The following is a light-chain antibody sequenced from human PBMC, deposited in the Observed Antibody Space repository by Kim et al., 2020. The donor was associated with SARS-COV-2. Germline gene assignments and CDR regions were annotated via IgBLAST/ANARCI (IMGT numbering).Light chain of an antibody. V-gene: IGLV3-19*01. CDR1: SLRSYY. CDR3: NSRDSSGNHDVV. Sequence: SSELTQDPAVSVALGQTVRITCQGDSLRSYYASWYQQKPGQAPVLVIYGKNNRPSGIPDRLSGSSSGNTASLTITGAQAEDEADYYCNSRDSSGNHDVVFGGGTQLTVL. CDR2: GKN. J-gene: IGLJ2*01.